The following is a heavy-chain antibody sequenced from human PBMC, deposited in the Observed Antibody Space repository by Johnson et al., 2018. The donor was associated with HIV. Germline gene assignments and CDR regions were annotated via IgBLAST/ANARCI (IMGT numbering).Heavy chain of an antibody. V-gene: IGHV3-48*03. CDR1: GFTFSKYE. Sequence: VHLVESGGGLVQPGGSLRLSCAASGFTFSKYEMNWVRQAPGKGLEWVSYISNSDNTIYYADSVKGRFTISRDNAKNSLHLQMNSLRAEDTAVYYCAREAPLGYCSSSSCYQPLGAFDIWGQGTLVTVSS. D-gene: IGHD2-2*01. CDR2: ISNSDNTI. CDR3: AREAPLGYCSSSSCYQPLGAFDI. J-gene: IGHJ3*02.